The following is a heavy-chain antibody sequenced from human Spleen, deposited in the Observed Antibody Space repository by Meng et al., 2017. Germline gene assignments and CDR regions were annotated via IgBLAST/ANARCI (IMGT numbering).Heavy chain of an antibody. J-gene: IGHJ4*02. D-gene: IGHD6-6*01. CDR3: ARGLLLAALRN. CDR1: GGSFSGYY. V-gene: IGHV4-34*01. CDR2: INHSGGT. Sequence: QVLLQQLGAGLVKPSGTRSLTWAVYGGSFSGYYWSWIRQPPGKGLEWIGEINHSGGTNYNPSLKSRVTISVDMSKNQFSLKLSSVTAADTAVYYCARGLLLAALRNWGQGTLVTVSS.